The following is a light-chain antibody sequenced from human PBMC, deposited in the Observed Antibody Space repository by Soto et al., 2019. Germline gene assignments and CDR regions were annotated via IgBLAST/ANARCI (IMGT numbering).Light chain of an antibody. J-gene: IGKJ1*01. Sequence: EIVLTQSPGTLSLSPGERATLSCRASQSVSSNYLAWYQQKRGQAPRLLIYGASSRATGLPTRFSGSGSGRDFTLTISSLETEDFAVYYWQQYDTSPRTFGQGTKVEI. V-gene: IGKV3-20*01. CDR3: QQYDTSPRT. CDR2: GAS. CDR1: QSVSSNY.